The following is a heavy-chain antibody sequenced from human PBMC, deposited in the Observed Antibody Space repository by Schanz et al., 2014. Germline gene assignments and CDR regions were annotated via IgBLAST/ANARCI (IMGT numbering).Heavy chain of an antibody. CDR2: ISPNGVTI. CDR1: GFTFTTYA. D-gene: IGHD2-2*01. J-gene: IGHJ4*02. CDR3: AKVAPAATYLDS. Sequence: QLLESGGGLVQPGESLRLSCAASGFTFTTYAMTWVRQAPGKGLEWVAHISPNGVTIYYADSVKGRFTISRDNAKNSLFLQMNSLSAEDTAVYYCAKVAPAATYLDSWGLGTLVTVSS. V-gene: IGHV3-48*01.